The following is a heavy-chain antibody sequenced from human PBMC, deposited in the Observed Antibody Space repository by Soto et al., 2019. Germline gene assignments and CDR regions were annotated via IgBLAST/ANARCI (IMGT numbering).Heavy chain of an antibody. D-gene: IGHD6-13*01. Sequence: QVQLVESGEGVFHPGRSRSLSFAGPGFTFISYGMHGVRQAPGKGRGGVAVIWYDGSNKYYADSVKGRFTISRDNSKNTLYLQMNSLRAEDTAVYYCARDLRYSSSWYLGAEYFQHWGQGTLVTVSS. CDR3: ARDLRYSSSWYLGAEYFQH. V-gene: IGHV3-33*01. CDR1: GFTFISYG. CDR2: IWYDGSNK. J-gene: IGHJ1*01.